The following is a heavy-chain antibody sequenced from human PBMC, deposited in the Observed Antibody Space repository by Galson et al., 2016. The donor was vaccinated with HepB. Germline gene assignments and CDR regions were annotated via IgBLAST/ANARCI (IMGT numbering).Heavy chain of an antibody. J-gene: IGHJ4*02. V-gene: IGHV3-48*03. D-gene: IGHD2-21*02. CDR2: ISERGETK. CDR1: GFPFSSYE. Sequence: SLRLSCAASGFPFSSYEMNWVRQAPGKGLEWLSYISERGETKHYADSVRGRLTISRDNAKNSLYLQMNSLRDDDTAVYYCARGRTRDGDCLDYWGQGTLVTVPS. CDR3: ARGRTRDGDCLDY.